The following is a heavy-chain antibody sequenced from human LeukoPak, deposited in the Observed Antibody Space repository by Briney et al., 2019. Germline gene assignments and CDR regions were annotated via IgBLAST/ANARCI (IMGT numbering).Heavy chain of an antibody. V-gene: IGHV3-66*01. Sequence: PGGSLRLSCAASGFTVSSNYMSWVRQAPGKGLEWVSLIYSGGSTYYADSVKGRFTISRDNSKNTLYPQMNSLRAEDTAVYYCARDLIAVAGYIDYWGQGTLVTVSS. CDR2: IYSGGST. J-gene: IGHJ4*02. CDR1: GFTVSSNY. CDR3: ARDLIAVAGYIDY. D-gene: IGHD6-19*01.